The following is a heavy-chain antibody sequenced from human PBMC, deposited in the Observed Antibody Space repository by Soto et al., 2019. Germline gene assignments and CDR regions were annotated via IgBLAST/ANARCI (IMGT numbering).Heavy chain of an antibody. V-gene: IGHV4-59*08. D-gene: IGHD2-15*01. Sequence: PSETLSLTCTVSGGSISTYYWSWIRQPPGKGLEWIGYIYYSGSTSYNPSLKSRVTISVDTSKNQFSLKLRSVTPEDTAVYYCARSEEDSDYYYYGMDVWGQGTTVTVSS. CDR3: ARSEEDSDYYYYGMDV. CDR2: IYYSGST. J-gene: IGHJ6*02. CDR1: GGSISTYY.